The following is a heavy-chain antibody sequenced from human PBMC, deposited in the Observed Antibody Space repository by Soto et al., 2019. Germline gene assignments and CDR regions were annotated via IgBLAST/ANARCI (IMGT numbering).Heavy chain of an antibody. D-gene: IGHD1-26*01. CDR1: GFSFSDYY. CDR3: ARDTGGSYDF. V-gene: IGHV3-72*01. CDR2: SRNKANSYTS. Sequence: PGGYLRLSCAASGFSFSDYYMDWVRQLPGKGLEWVGRSRNKANSYTSEYAPSVKGRFTISRHDSEDSMYLQMSSLKTEDSAVYYCARDTGGSYDFWGQGALVTVSS. J-gene: IGHJ4*02.